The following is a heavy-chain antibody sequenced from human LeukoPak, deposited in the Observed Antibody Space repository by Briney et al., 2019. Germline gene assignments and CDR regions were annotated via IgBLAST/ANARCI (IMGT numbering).Heavy chain of an antibody. V-gene: IGHV3-7*01. CDR1: GFTFSSYG. CDR3: VRSRSDFDY. J-gene: IGHJ4*02. Sequence: GGSLRLSCAASGFTFSSYGMHWVRQAPGKGLEWVANIKEDGSEKNYVDSVKGRFTISRGNAKNSLYLQINSLRAEDTAVYYCVRSRSDFDYWGQGTLVTVSS. CDR2: IKEDGSEK.